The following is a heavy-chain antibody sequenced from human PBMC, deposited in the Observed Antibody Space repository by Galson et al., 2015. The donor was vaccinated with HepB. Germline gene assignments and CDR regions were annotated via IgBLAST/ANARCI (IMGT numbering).Heavy chain of an antibody. CDR1: GYRFLNYW. Sequence: QSGAEVKKPGESLRISCKASGYRFLNYWITWVRQMPGKGLEWMGRIDPSDSYTKYSPPFQGQVTMSADNSISTAYLQWSSLKASDTAIYYCATQEGYCSSTSCYGPHSFDNGGQGTPVTVSS. V-gene: IGHV5-10-1*01. J-gene: IGHJ4*02. CDR2: IDPSDSYT. CDR3: ATQEGYCSSTSCYGPHSFDN. D-gene: IGHD2-2*01.